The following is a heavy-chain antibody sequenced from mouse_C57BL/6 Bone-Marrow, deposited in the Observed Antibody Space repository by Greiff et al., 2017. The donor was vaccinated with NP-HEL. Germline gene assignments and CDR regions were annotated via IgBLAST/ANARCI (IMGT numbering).Heavy chain of an antibody. J-gene: IGHJ4*01. Sequence: VQLQESGPGLVQPSQSLSITCTVSGFSLTSYGVHWVRQSPGKGLEWLGVIWSGGSTDYNAAFISRLSISKDNSKSQVFFKMNSLQADDTAIYYCARTLDYGSSLYYYAMDYWGQGTSVTVSS. CDR2: IWSGGST. D-gene: IGHD1-1*01. V-gene: IGHV2-2*01. CDR1: GFSLTSYG. CDR3: ARTLDYGSSLYYYAMDY.